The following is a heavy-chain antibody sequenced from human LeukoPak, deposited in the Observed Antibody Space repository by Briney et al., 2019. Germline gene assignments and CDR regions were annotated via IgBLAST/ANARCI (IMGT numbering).Heavy chain of an antibody. CDR2: ISGSGGST. J-gene: IGHJ4*02. CDR3: ARGSDSSGLLYFDY. V-gene: IGHV3-23*01. D-gene: IGHD3-22*01. Sequence: GGSLRLSCAASGFTCDEFAMHWVREAPGKGLEWVSAISGSGGSTYYADSVKGRFTISRDNSKNTLYLQMNSLRAEDTAVYYCARGSDSSGLLYFDYWGQGTLVTVSS. CDR1: GFTCDEFA.